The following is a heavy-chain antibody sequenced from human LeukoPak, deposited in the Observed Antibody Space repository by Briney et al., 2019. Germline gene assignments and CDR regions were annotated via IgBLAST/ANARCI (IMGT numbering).Heavy chain of an antibody. CDR2: ISAYNGNT. J-gene: IGHJ4*02. CDR3: AVGGYYYGSGSYVDH. CDR1: GYTFTGYY. V-gene: IGHV1-18*04. D-gene: IGHD3-10*01. Sequence: ASVKVSCKASGYTFTGYYMHWVRQAPGQGLEWMGWISAYNGNTNYAQKLQGRVTMTTDTSTSTAYMELRSLRSDDTAVYYCAVGGYYYGSGSYVDHWGQGTLVTVSS.